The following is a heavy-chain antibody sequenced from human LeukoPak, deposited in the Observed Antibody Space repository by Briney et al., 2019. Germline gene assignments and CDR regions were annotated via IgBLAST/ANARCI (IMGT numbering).Heavy chain of an antibody. CDR1: GYTFTSYG. J-gene: IGHJ5*02. Sequence: ASVKVSCKASGYTFTSYGISWVRQAPGQGLEWMGWISAYNGDTNYAQKLQGRVTMTTDTSTSTAYMELRSLRSDDTAVYYCARDLGPRSPYGYDPWGRGTLVTVSS. CDR2: ISAYNGDT. V-gene: IGHV1-18*01. D-gene: IGHD4-17*01. CDR3: ARDLGPRSPYGYDP.